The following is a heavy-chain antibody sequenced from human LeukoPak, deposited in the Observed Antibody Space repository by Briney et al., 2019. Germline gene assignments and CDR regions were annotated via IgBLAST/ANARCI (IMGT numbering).Heavy chain of an antibody. J-gene: IGHJ4*02. V-gene: IGHV3-23*01. CDR3: AARPRMPPRFDY. CDR2: ISNGGGSA. D-gene: IGHD1-14*01. CDR1: GFTFSSYP. Sequence: PGGSLRLSCAGSGFTFSSYPMSWVRQAPGKGLQWVSAISNGGGSAYYADSVKGRFTISRDNSKSTLYLQMNSLRAEDTAIYYCAARPRMPPRFDYWGQGALVTVSP.